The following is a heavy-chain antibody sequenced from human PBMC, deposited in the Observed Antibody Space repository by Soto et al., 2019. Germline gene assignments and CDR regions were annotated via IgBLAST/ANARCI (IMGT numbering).Heavy chain of an antibody. D-gene: IGHD6-13*01. CDR3: ASIAHNSRWEAPDDAFDI. Sequence: LSLTCTVSGGSISSYYWSWIRQPAGKGLEWIGRIYTSGSTNYNPSLKSRVTMSVDTSKNQFSLKLSSVTAADTAVYYCASIAHNSRWEAPDDAFDIWGQGTMVTVSS. J-gene: IGHJ3*02. V-gene: IGHV4-4*07. CDR2: IYTSGST. CDR1: GGSISSYY.